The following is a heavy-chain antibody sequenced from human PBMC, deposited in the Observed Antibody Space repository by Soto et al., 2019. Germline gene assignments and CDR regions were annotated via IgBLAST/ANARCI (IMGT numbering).Heavy chain of an antibody. CDR1: VGSVISGSYY. J-gene: IGHJ4*02. Sequence: PSETLSLTCTVSVGSVISGSYYWSLIRQPPGKGLEWIGYIYYSGSTNYNPSLKSRVTISVDTSKNQFSLKLSSVTAADTAVYYCARDKITGLFDYWGQGTLVTVSS. V-gene: IGHV4-61*01. D-gene: IGHD2-8*02. CDR3: ARDKITGLFDY. CDR2: IYYSGST.